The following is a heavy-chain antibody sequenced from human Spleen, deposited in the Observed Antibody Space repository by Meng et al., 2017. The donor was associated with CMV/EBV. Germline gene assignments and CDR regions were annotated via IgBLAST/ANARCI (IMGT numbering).Heavy chain of an antibody. Sequence: CTGSGGDISSGSYYWTWIRHLPGKGLEWIGYIYYNGNTIYNPSLKRRVSISVDTSKNQFSLKLTSVTAADTAVYYCAREANVLKIFDPWGQGTLVTVSS. D-gene: IGHD2-15*01. J-gene: IGHJ5*02. CDR2: IYYNGNT. CDR3: AREANVLKIFDP. CDR1: GGDISSGSYY. V-gene: IGHV4-31*03.